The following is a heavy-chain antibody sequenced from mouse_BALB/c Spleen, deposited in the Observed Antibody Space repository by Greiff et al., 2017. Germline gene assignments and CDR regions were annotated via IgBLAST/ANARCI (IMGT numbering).Heavy chain of an antibody. J-gene: IGHJ1*01. CDR1: GYSITSGYY. CDR2: ISYDGSN. V-gene: IGHV3-6*02. D-gene: IGHD2-14*01. Sequence: ESGPGLVKPSQSLSLTCSVTGYSITSGYYWNWIRQFPGNKLEWMGYISYDGSNNYNPSLKNRISITRDTSKNQFFLKLNSVTTEDTATYYCARGGVQEYFDVWGAGTTVTVSS. CDR3: ARGGVQEYFDV.